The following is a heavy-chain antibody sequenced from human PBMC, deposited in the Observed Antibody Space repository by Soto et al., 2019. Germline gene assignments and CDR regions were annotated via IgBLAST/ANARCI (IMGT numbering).Heavy chain of an antibody. D-gene: IGHD3-22*01. CDR2: ISDFNGNI. CDR3: AKAEDYFDSSGYNH. V-gene: IGHV1-18*04. CDR1: GYTFTSYG. Sequence: ASVKVSCKASGYTFTSYGITWVRQAPGQGLEWMGLISDFNGNIKYAQKFQGRVTMTTDTSTSTAYMELSSLGSDDTAVDYFAKAEDYFDSSGYNHWGQGTLVTVSS. J-gene: IGHJ4*02.